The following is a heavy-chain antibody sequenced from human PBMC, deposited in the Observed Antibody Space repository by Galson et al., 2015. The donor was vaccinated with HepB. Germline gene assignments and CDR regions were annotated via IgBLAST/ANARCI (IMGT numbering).Heavy chain of an antibody. J-gene: IGHJ4*02. CDR2: ISSSSSTI. CDR1: GFTFSSYS. D-gene: IGHD2-2*02. V-gene: IGHV3-48*02. Sequence: SLRLSCAASGFTFSSYSMNWVRQAPGKGLEWVSYISSSSSTIYYADSVKGRFTISRDNAKNSLYLQMNSLRDEDTAVYYCARSAPRRYCSSTSCYTMDYWGQGTLVTVSS. CDR3: ARSAPRRYCSSTSCYTMDY.